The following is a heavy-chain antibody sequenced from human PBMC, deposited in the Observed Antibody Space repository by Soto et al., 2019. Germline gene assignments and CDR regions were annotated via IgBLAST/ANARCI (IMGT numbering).Heavy chain of an antibody. CDR2: IWYDGSNK. CDR1: GFTFNSYA. D-gene: IGHD3-9*01. CDR3: ARSGTLTGYPFDY. Sequence: QLVESGGGVVQPGRSLRLSCTASGFTFNSYAMHWVRQAPGKGLEWVAVIWYDGSNKYYADSVKGRFTISRDNSKNTLFLQMNSLRAEDTAVYYCARSGTLTGYPFDYWGQGTRVTVSS. J-gene: IGHJ4*02. V-gene: IGHV3-33*01.